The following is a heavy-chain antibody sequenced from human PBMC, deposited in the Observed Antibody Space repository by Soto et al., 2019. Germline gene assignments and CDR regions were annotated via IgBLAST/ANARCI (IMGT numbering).Heavy chain of an antibody. D-gene: IGHD1-20*01. CDR3: ARDNWNDGYYFDL. CDR1: GCCFCNYA. V-gene: IGHV3-33*01. J-gene: IGHJ2*01. Sequence: GGCLRVSGCTSGCCFCNYAMHWVRQAPGKGLEWVAIIWFDGSNEYYGDSVKGRFTISRDNSKNTLSLQMNSLRVEDTAIYYCARDNWNDGYYFDLWGRGTLVTVSS. CDR2: IWFDGSNE.